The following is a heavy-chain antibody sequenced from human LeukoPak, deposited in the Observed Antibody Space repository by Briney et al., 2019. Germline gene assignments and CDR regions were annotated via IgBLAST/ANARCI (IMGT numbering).Heavy chain of an antibody. CDR3: AKGVDGYCSSDSCYAYDC. CDR1: RFTFNNYA. J-gene: IGHJ4*02. CDR2: LDGSGGSI. D-gene: IGHD2-2*01. V-gene: IGHV3-23*01. Sequence: GGSLRLSCAASRFTFNNYAMSWLPQAPGKGREGVSGLDGSGGSINYADSVKVRFTIARDKSKNTLYLQMNSLRAEDTAVYWCAKGVDGYCSSDSCYAYDCWGQGTLVTVSS.